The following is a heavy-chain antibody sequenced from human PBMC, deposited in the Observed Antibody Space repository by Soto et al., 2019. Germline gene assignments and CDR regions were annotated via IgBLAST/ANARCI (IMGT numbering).Heavy chain of an antibody. V-gene: IGHV3-9*01. Sequence: EVQLVESGGGLVQPGRSLTLSCAASGFTFDDYAMHWVRHTPGKGLEWVAGIRWNGGTIDYVDSVKGRFSISRDNSKNSLFLQMDRLRPEYTALYFCVKDVKGVLDVTRHNYIQHWGQGTMVTVSS. D-gene: IGHD1-1*01. CDR2: IRWNGGTI. CDR3: VKDVKGVLDVTRHNYIQH. J-gene: IGHJ1*01. CDR1: GFTFDDYA.